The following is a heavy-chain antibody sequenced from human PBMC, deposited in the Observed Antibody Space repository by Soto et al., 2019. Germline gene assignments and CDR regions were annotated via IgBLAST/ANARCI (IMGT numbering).Heavy chain of an antibody. Sequence: GGSLRLSCTVSIFSFSNYAVSWVRQAPGKGLQWVSSVSGSGGSTYYTDSVQGRFAISRDNSKNTVYLQMSGLRAEDTAVYYCAKEESNSLGIDAWGQGTTVTVSS. V-gene: IGHV3-23*01. D-gene: IGHD3-16*02. CDR3: AKEESNSLGIDA. CDR1: IFSFSNYA. CDR2: VSGSGGST. J-gene: IGHJ6*02.